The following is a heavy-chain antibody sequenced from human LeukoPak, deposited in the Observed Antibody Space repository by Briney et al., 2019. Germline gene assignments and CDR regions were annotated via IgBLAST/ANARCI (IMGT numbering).Heavy chain of an antibody. CDR1: GGSISSSGYY. Sequence: PSETLSLTCTVSGGSISSSGYYWGWIRQPPGKGLEWIGNIYYGGSTYYNPSLKSRVTISVDTSNNHFSLKLSSVTAADTAVYYCARTNMVRGVIPYFDYWGQGTLVTVSS. J-gene: IGHJ4*02. D-gene: IGHD3-10*01. CDR3: ARTNMVRGVIPYFDY. CDR2: IYYGGST. V-gene: IGHV4-39*02.